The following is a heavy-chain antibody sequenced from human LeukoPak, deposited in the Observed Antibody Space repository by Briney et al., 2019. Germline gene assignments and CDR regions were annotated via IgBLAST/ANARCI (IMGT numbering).Heavy chain of an antibody. V-gene: IGHV4-59*01. CDR3: ARVGVGELPYFDY. CDR2: IYYSGST. Sequence: PSETLSLTCTVSGGSISSYYWSWLRQPPGKGLEWIGYIYYSGSTNYNPSLKSRVTISVDTSKNQFSLKLSSVTAADTAVYCCARVGVGELPYFDYWGQGTLVTVSS. J-gene: IGHJ4*02. CDR1: GGSISSYY. D-gene: IGHD3-10*01.